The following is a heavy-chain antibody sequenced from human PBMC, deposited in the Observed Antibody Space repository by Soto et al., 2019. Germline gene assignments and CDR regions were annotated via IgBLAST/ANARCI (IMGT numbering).Heavy chain of an antibody. CDR2: INHSGST. CDR1: GGSFSGYY. CDR3: ARGRYDILTGYRPRMYYFDY. J-gene: IGHJ4*02. Sequence: SETLSLTCAVYGGSFSGYYWSWIRQPPGKGLEWIGEINHSGSTNYNPSLKSRVTISVDTSKNQFSLKLSSVTAADTAVYYCARGRYDILTGYRPRMYYFDYWGQGTLVTVS. V-gene: IGHV4-34*01. D-gene: IGHD3-9*01.